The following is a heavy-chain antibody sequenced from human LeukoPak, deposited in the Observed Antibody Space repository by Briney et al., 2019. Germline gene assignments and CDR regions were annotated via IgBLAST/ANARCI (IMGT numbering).Heavy chain of an antibody. V-gene: IGHV4-39*07. Sequence: SETLSLTCSVPGGSISSSDYYWGWIRQPPGKGLEWLGSIYYSGSSYYNPSLKSRVIISVDTSKNQFSLKVSSVTAADTAVYFCARLFDDYGDQRGLDYWGQGILVTVSS. CDR3: ARLFDDYGDQRGLDY. D-gene: IGHD4-17*01. CDR1: GGSISSSDYY. CDR2: IYYSGSS. J-gene: IGHJ4*02.